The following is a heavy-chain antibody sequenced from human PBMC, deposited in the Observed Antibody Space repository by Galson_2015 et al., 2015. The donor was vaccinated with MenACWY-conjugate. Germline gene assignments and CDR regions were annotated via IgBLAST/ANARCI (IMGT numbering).Heavy chain of an antibody. Sequence: SETLSLTCTVSGGSVSGDNYYWSWIRQPPGKGLEWVGYIYYLGNTNYNPSLKSRVTISVDTSKNQFSLKLTSVTAADTAVYHCASEQCSGGTCYWNYWGQGSLVTVSS. V-gene: IGHV4-61*01. J-gene: IGHJ4*02. CDR3: ASEQCSGGTCYWNY. D-gene: IGHD2-15*01. CDR1: GGSVSGDNYY. CDR2: IYYLGNT.